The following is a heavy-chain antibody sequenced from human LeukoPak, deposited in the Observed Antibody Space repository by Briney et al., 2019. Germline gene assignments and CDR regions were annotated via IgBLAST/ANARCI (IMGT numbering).Heavy chain of an antibody. J-gene: IGHJ6*03. CDR2: IYYSGST. D-gene: IGHD3-22*01. V-gene: IGHV4-31*03. Sequence: SETLSLTCTVSGGSISSSSYYWSCIRPPPGKGLECIGYIYYSGSTYYNPSVKSRVTISVDTSKNQFSLKLSSVTAAGTAVYYSARATYYYDSSGYYYRDYYYYMDVWGKGTTVTVSS. CDR1: GGSISSSSYY. CDR3: ARATYYYDSSGYYYRDYYYYMDV.